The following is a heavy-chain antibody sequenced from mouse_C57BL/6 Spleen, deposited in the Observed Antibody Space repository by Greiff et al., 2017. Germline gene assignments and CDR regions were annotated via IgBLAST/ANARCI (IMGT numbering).Heavy chain of an antibody. CDR2: IYPGDGDT. D-gene: IGHD1-1*01. CDR1: GYAFSSSW. J-gene: IGHJ3*01. Sequence: QVQLQQSGPELVKPGASVKISCKASGYAFSSSWMNWVKQRPGQGLEWIGRIYPGDGDTNYTGKFKGKATLTADKSSRTAYMQLSSLTSEDSAVYFWASDYGSSSWFAYWGQGTLVTVSA. CDR3: ASDYGSSSWFAY. V-gene: IGHV1-82*01.